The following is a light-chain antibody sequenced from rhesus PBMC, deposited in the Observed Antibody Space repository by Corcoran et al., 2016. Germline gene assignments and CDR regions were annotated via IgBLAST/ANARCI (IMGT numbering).Light chain of an antibody. CDR1: ENVNNY. Sequence: DIQMTQSPSSLSASVGDRVTITCRASENVNNYLNWYQQKPGKAPKLLINKASNLQSGVPSRFSGSGSRTDYTFTISSLQPEDVATYYCQHGYGTPYSFGQGTKVEIK. CDR3: QHGYGTPYS. CDR2: KAS. J-gene: IGKJ2*01. V-gene: IGKV1-74*01.